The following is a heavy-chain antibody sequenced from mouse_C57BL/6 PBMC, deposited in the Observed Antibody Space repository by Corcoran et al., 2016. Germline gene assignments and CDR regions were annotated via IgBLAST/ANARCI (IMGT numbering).Heavy chain of an antibody. CDR1: GYTFTDYY. CDR2: IYPGSGNT. Sequence: QVQLKQSGAELVRPGASVKLSCKASGYTFTDYYINWVKQRPGQGLEWIARIYPGSGNTYYNEKFKGKATLTAEKSSSTAYMQLSSLTSEDSAVYFCARWGLRRGFAYWGQGTLVTVSA. D-gene: IGHD2-4*01. CDR3: ARWGLRRGFAY. J-gene: IGHJ3*01. V-gene: IGHV1-76*01.